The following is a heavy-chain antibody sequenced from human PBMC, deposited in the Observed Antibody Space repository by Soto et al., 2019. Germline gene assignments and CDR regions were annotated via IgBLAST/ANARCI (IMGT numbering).Heavy chain of an antibody. CDR1: GFTFSSDG. CDR2: ISYDGSYQ. CDR3: AKDEISKTIRGDAFNF. V-gene: IGHV3-30*18. D-gene: IGHD1-7*01. J-gene: IGHJ3*01. Sequence: QVQLVESGGGVVQPGRSLRLSCAASGFTFSSDGMHWVRQAPGKGLEWVAVISYDGSYQYYVDSVKGRFTISRDNSKNTLYLQMNSLRVGDRAVYYCAKDEISKTIRGDAFNFWGQGTMFTVSS.